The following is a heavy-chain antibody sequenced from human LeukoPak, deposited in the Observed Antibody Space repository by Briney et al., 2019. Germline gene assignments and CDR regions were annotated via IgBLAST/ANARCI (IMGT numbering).Heavy chain of an antibody. CDR1: GGSISNYY. Sequence: SETLSLTCTVSGGSISNYYWSWIRQPPGKGLEWIGEINHSGSTNYDPSLKSRVTMSLDTSKNQFSLKLSSVTAADTAVYYCASDSSGYFYPFDIWGQGTMVTVSS. V-gene: IGHV4-34*01. CDR3: ASDSSGYFYPFDI. CDR2: INHSGST. D-gene: IGHD3-22*01. J-gene: IGHJ3*02.